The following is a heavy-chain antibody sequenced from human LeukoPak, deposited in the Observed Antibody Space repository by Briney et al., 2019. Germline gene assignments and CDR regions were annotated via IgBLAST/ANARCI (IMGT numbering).Heavy chain of an antibody. CDR3: ARGLSVGRGVNKLYYFDY. Sequence: PSETLSLTCTVSGGSISSGGYYWSWIRQHPGKGLEWIGYIYYSGSTYYNPSLKSRVTISVDTSKNQFSLKLSSVTAADTAVYYCARGLSVGRGVNKLYYFDYWGQGPLVTVSS. J-gene: IGHJ4*02. D-gene: IGHD3-10*01. CDR2: IYYSGST. CDR1: GGSISSGGYY. V-gene: IGHV4-31*03.